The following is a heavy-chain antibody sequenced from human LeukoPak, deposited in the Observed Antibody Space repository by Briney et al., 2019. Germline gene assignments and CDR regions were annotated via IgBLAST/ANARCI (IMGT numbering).Heavy chain of an antibody. J-gene: IGHJ3*02. CDR3: AREVRSSFHAFDI. CDR2: IWYDGSKE. D-gene: IGHD6-6*01. V-gene: IGHV3-33*01. Sequence: GGSLRLSCAASGFTFSGYGMHWVRQAPGKGLEWVAVIWYDGSKEYFADSVKGRFTISRDNAKNSLYLQMNSLRAEDTAVYYCAREVRSSFHAFDIWGQGTMVTVSS. CDR1: GFTFSGYG.